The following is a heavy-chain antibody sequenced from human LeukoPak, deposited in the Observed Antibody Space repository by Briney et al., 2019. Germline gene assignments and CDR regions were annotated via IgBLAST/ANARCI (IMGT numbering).Heavy chain of an antibody. D-gene: IGHD4-17*01. CDR3: ARDLYGVSHDY. CDR1: GFTVSSNY. Sequence: GGSLRLSCAASGFTVSSNYMNWVRQAPGKGLEWVSVIYSSGSTYYADSVKGRFTISRGNSKNTLYLQMNSLRAEDTAVYYYARDLYGVSHDYWGQGTLVTVSS. J-gene: IGHJ4*02. V-gene: IGHV3-53*01. CDR2: IYSSGST.